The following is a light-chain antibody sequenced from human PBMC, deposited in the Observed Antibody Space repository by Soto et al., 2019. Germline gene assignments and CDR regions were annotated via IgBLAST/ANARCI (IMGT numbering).Light chain of an antibody. CDR1: QSVSNNY. CDR3: QKYAASPRT. Sequence: EVVLTQSPGTLSLSPRERATLSCRASQSVSNNYLAWYQHKPGQAPRLLIYGASHRAPGIPDRFSGSGSGPDFTLTISRLEPEDFAVYYCQKYAASPRTFGRGTLVEVK. J-gene: IGKJ1*01. CDR2: GAS. V-gene: IGKV3-20*01.